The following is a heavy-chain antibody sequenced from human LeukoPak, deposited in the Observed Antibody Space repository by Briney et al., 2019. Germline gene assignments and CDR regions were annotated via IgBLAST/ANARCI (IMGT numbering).Heavy chain of an antibody. Sequence: SVKVSCNASGYTFTSYGISWVRQAPGQGLEWMGWISAYNGNTNYAQKLQGRVTMTTDTSTSTAYMELRSLRSDDTAVYYCARDSYYYDSSGYYPPWGQGTLVTVSS. CDR1: GYTFTSYG. CDR3: ARDSYYYDSSGYYPP. V-gene: IGHV1-18*01. CDR2: ISAYNGNT. J-gene: IGHJ5*02. D-gene: IGHD3-22*01.